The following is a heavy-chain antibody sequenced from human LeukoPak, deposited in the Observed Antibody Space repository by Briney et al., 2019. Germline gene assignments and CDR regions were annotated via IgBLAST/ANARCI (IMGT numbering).Heavy chain of an antibody. CDR2: TYYRSKWYN. CDR1: GDSVPSNSAA. CDR3: AREGYYDSSGYHTAFDI. D-gene: IGHD3-22*01. V-gene: IGHV6-1*01. Sequence: SQTLSLTCAISGDSVPSNSAAWNWIRQSPSRGLEWLGRTYYRSKWYNDYAVSVKSRITINPDTSKNQFSLQLNSVTPEDTAVYYCAREGYYDSSGYHTAFDIWGQGTMVTVSS. J-gene: IGHJ3*02.